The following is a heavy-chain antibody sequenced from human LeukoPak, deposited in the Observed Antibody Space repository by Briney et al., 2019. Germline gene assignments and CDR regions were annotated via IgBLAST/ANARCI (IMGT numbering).Heavy chain of an antibody. D-gene: IGHD2-2*01. Sequence: PSETLSLTCTVSGGSISSYYWSWIRQPPGKGLEWIGYIYYSGSTNYNPSLKSRATISVDTSKNQFSLKLSSVTAADTAVYYCARADYQPLLNFDYWGQGTLVTVSS. CDR1: GGSISSYY. V-gene: IGHV4-59*01. CDR3: ARADYQPLLNFDY. CDR2: IYYSGST. J-gene: IGHJ4*02.